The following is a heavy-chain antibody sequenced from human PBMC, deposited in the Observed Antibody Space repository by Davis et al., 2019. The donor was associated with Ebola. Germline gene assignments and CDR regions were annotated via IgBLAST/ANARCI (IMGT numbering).Heavy chain of an antibody. CDR3: AREDWSLKY. CDR1: GFTFSSYW. D-gene: IGHD3-9*01. CDR2: LGLSADT. J-gene: IGHJ4*02. Sequence: GGSLRLSCAASGFTFSSYWMSWVRRAPGKGLEWVSTLGLSADTYYADSVKGRFTISRDNAKNSLYLQMNSLRVEDTAVYYCAREDWSLKYWGQGTLVTVSS. V-gene: IGHV3-23*01.